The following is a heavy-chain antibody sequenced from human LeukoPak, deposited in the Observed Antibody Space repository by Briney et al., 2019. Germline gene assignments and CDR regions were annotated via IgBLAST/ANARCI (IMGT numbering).Heavy chain of an antibody. J-gene: IGHJ4*02. V-gene: IGHV3-23*01. CDR2: ISGSGGST. D-gene: IGHD3-22*01. Sequence: GGSLRLSCAASGFTFSSYATSWVRQAPGKGLEWVSAISGSGGSTYYADSVKGRFTISRDNSKNTLYLQMNSLRAEDTAVYYCAKDTYYYDSSGYYLMGFDYWGQGTLVTVSS. CDR1: GFTFSSYA. CDR3: AKDTYYYDSSGYYLMGFDY.